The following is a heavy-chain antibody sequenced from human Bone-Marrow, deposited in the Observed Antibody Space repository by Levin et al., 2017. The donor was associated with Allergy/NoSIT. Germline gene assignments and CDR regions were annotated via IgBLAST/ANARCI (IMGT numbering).Heavy chain of an antibody. CDR3: ARGVYYYYYMDV. J-gene: IGHJ6*03. Sequence: ASVKVSCKASGGTFSSYVVSWVRQAPGQGLEWMGGMIPILGTTYYAQKFQGRVSITADESTRTAYMELRSLRSEDTALYFCARGVYYYYYMDVWGTGTTVTVSS. V-gene: IGHV1-69*13. CDR2: MIPILGTT. CDR1: GGTFSSYV.